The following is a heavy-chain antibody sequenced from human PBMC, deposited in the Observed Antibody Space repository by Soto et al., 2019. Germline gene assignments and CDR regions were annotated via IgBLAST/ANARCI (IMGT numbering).Heavy chain of an antibody. D-gene: IGHD6-6*01. CDR3: AKDLTRQLAYWLDP. Sequence: ASVKVSCKASGFSFTGYYIHWLRQAPGQGLEWMGWINAHSGGTEYAQKFQGRVTLTRDTSIATAYLTLTSLTSDDTALYYCAKDLTRQLAYWLDPWGQGTQVTVST. V-gene: IGHV1-2*02. CDR1: GFSFTGYY. J-gene: IGHJ5*02. CDR2: INAHSGGT.